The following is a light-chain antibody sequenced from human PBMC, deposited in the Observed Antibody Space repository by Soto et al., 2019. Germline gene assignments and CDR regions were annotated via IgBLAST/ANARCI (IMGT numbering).Light chain of an antibody. CDR2: EVS. J-gene: IGLJ1*01. CDR3: CSYIASYSYV. CDR1: SSDVGGYNY. Sequence: QSVLTQPPSASGSPGQSVTISCTGTSSDVGGYNYVSWYQQHPGKAPKLMIYEVSKRPSGVPDRFSGSKSGNTASLTISGLQAEDEADYYCCSYIASYSYVFGTGTKVTVL. V-gene: IGLV2-8*01.